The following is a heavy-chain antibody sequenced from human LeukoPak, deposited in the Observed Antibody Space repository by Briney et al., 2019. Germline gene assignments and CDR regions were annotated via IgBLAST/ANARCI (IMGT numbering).Heavy chain of an antibody. Sequence: ASVKVSCKASVYTFTSYGISWVRQAPGQGLEWMGWISAYNGNTNYAQNLQGRVTMTTDTSTSTAYMELRSLRSDDTAVYYCARNSSGWYDPNYFDYWGQGTLVTVSS. CDR2: ISAYNGNT. CDR3: ARNSSGWYDPNYFDY. CDR1: VYTFTSYG. J-gene: IGHJ4*02. D-gene: IGHD6-19*01. V-gene: IGHV1-18*01.